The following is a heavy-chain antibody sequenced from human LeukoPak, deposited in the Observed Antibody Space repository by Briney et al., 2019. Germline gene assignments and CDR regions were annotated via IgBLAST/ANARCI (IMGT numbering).Heavy chain of an antibody. J-gene: IGHJ6*03. D-gene: IGHD5-18*01. CDR3: ARDGYAYMDV. Sequence: PGRSLRLSCAASGFTFSSYAMHWVRQAPGEGLEWVAVISYDGSNKYYADSVKGRFTISRDNSKNTLYLQMNSLRAEDTAVYYCARDGYAYMDVWGKGTTVTVSS. V-gene: IGHV3-30*01. CDR1: GFTFSSYA. CDR2: ISYDGSNK.